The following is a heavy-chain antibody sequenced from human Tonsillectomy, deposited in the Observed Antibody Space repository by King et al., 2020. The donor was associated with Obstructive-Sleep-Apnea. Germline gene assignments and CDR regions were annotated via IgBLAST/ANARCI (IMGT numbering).Heavy chain of an antibody. CDR1: GGSINSSSHY. D-gene: IGHD3-3*01. CDR2: IYYSGST. V-gene: IGHV4-39*07. Sequence: LQLQESGPGLVKPSETLSLTCTVSGGSINSSSHYWGWIRQPPGKGLEWIGSIYYSGSTSYNPSLKSRVTISVDTSKNQFSLKLSSVTAADTAMYYCARDGLYGRGAFDIWGQGTMVIVSS. J-gene: IGHJ3*02. CDR3: ARDGLYGRGAFDI.